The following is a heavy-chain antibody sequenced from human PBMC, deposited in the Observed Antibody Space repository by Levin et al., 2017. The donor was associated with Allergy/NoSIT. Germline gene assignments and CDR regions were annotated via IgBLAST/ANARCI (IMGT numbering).Heavy chain of an antibody. CDR1: GYTFTNYG. CDR3: ARFYYDTSGNYKY. Sequence: ASVKVSCTASGYTFTNYGISWVRQTPGQGLEWMGWITAYNASRNYAQKLQGRVTMTTDTSTSTAYMELRSLRSDDTAVYYCARFYYDTSGNYKYWGQGTLVTVSS. D-gene: IGHD3-22*01. CDR2: ITAYNASR. V-gene: IGHV1-18*01. J-gene: IGHJ4*02.